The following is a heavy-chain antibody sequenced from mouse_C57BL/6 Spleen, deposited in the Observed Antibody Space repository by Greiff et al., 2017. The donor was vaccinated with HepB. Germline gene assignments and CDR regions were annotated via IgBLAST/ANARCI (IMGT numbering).Heavy chain of an antibody. D-gene: IGHD1-1*01. CDR2: ISSGSSTI. CDR3: ARSITTAGYFDV. CDR1: GFTFSDYG. V-gene: IGHV5-17*01. J-gene: IGHJ1*03. Sequence: EVQRVESGGGLVKPGGSLKLSCAASGFTFSDYGMHWVRQAPEKGLEWVAYISSGSSTIYYADTVKGRFTISRDNAKNTLFLQMTSMRSEDTAMYYCARSITTAGYFDVWGTGTTVTVSS.